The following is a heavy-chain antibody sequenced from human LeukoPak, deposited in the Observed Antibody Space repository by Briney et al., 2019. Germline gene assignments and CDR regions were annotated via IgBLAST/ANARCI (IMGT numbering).Heavy chain of an antibody. CDR1: GGTFSSYA. CDR3: ARVPYYDSSGYYGY. D-gene: IGHD3-22*01. J-gene: IGHJ4*02. CDR2: IIPILGIA. Sequence: SVKVSCKASGGTFSSYAISWVRQAPGQGLEWVGRIIPILGIANYAQKFQGRVTITADKSTSTAYMELSSLRSEDTAVYYCARVPYYDSSGYYGYWGQGTLVTVSS. V-gene: IGHV1-69*04.